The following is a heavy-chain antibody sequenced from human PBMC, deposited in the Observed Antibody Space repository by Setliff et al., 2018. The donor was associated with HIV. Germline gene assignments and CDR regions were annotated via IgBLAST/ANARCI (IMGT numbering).Heavy chain of an antibody. CDR3: AKEARMVDRPRAEYLQH. Sequence: ASVKVSCKASGGTFSSYGISWVRQAPGQGLEWMGWISTYSGDTNYAQKLQGRVTMTEDTSTDTAYMELSGLRSEDTAVYYCAKEARMVDRPRAEYLQHWGQGTLVTVSS. CDR2: ISTYSGDT. CDR1: GGTFSSYG. J-gene: IGHJ1*01. V-gene: IGHV1-18*01. D-gene: IGHD6-6*01.